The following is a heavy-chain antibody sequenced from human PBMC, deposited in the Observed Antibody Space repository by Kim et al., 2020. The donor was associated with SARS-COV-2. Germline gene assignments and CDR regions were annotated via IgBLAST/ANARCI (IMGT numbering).Heavy chain of an antibody. CDR1: GFTVSNYA. V-gene: IGHV3-23*01. J-gene: IGHJ4*02. CDR3: VKDHWNSRSPPGH. CDR2: DFGSGDTT. D-gene: IGHD3-10*01. Sequence: GESLKISCAASGFTVSNYAMSWVRQAPGKGVEWVSEDFGSGDTTYYADSVEGRFTISRDSSNNTLYLQMNSLRAEDTAVYYCVKDHWNSRSPPGHWGQGTRVPVSS.